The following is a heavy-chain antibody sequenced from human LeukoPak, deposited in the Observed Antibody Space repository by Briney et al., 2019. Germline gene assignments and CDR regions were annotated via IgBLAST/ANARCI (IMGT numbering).Heavy chain of an antibody. V-gene: IGHV3-64*01. CDR3: AREDVSDTWGFDS. CDR2: ISRNGDST. Sequence: GGSLRLSCAASGFTFSSYAMNWARQAPGKGLEFVSAISRNGDSTYYTNSVKGRFTISRDNSKNTLFLQMGSLRTDDMAVYYCAREDVSDTWGFDSWGQGTLVTVSS. CDR1: GFTFSSYA. D-gene: IGHD5/OR15-5a*01. J-gene: IGHJ4*02.